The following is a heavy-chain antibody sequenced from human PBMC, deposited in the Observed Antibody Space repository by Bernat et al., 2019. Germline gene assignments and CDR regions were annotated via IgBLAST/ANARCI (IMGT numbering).Heavy chain of an antibody. Sequence: EVQLLESGGGLVQPGGSLRLSCAASGFTFSSYAMSWVRQAPGKGLEWVSAISGSGGSTYYADSVKGRFTISRDNSKNTLYLQMSSLRAEDTAVYYCAKDLLVGAHLRSGMDVWGQGTTVTVSS. CDR1: GFTFSSYA. CDR2: ISGSGGST. J-gene: IGHJ6*02. CDR3: AKDLLVGAHLRSGMDV. V-gene: IGHV3-23*01. D-gene: IGHD1-26*01.